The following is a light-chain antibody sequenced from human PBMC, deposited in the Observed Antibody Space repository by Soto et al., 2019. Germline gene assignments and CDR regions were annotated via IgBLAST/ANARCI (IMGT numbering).Light chain of an antibody. CDR1: SSDIGYYNF. J-gene: IGLJ3*02. CDR2: DVS. CDR3: SSYTATFVVV. Sequence: QSALTQPASVSGSPGQSITISCTGTSSDIGYYNFVSWYQQYPGKAPKVIVSDVSNRPSGVSSRFSGSKSGNTASLTISGLQAADEADYYCSSYTATFVVVFGGGTKLTVL. V-gene: IGLV2-14*03.